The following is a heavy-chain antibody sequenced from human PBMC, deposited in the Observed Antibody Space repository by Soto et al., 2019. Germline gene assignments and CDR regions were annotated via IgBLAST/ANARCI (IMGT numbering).Heavy chain of an antibody. CDR1: GFKFTSHA. CDR2: ITYGGIDK. V-gene: IGHV3-30*18. D-gene: IGHD6-6*01. J-gene: IGHJ4*02. CDR3: AKQVRDGTSSPYIFDY. Sequence: GGSLRLSCVASGFKFTSHAMHWVRRAPGKGLEWLALITYGGIDKYYADSVKGRFTISRDNSKNTLSLQMDSLRAEDTAVYYCAKQVRDGTSSPYIFDYWGQGSLVTVSS.